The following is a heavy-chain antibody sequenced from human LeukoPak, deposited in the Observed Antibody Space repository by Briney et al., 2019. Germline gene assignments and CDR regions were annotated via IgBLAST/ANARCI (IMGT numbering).Heavy chain of an antibody. CDR3: ARDLAYCGGDCYFPPYWYFDL. V-gene: IGHV4-30-4*01. J-gene: IGHJ2*01. CDR2: IYYSGGT. CDR1: GGSISSGDYY. Sequence: PSETLSLTCTVSGGSISSGDYYWSWIRQPPGKGMEWIGYIYYSGGTYYNPSLKSRVTISVDTSKNQFSLKLSSVTAADTAVYYCARDLAYCGGDCYFPPYWYFDLWGRGTLVTVSS. D-gene: IGHD2-21*02.